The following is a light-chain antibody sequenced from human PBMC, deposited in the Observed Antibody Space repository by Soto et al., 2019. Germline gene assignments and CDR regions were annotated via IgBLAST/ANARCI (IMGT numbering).Light chain of an antibody. CDR1: QSISNY. CDR2: GIS. J-gene: IGKJ2*03. V-gene: IGKV1-39*01. Sequence: DIQMTQSPSSLSASVGDRETITCRESQSISNYLNWYQHKPGKAPKLLIYGISNLQVGVPSRFSGSESGSDFTLFIISLHPEYFATYYYQQSFSTPYSFGQGTKVDIK. CDR3: QQSFSTPYS.